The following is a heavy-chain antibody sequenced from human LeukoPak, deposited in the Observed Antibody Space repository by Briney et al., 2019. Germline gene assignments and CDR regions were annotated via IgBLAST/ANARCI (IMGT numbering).Heavy chain of an antibody. Sequence: GSLRLSCAASGFTFSSASMTWVRQVPGKGPEWVGRVKSKSDGGTTDYAAPVKGRFTISRDDSKNTLYLEMDSLETEDTAMYYCTTAGVYWGQGTLVTVSS. J-gene: IGHJ4*02. D-gene: IGHD3-10*01. CDR3: TTAGVY. CDR1: GFTFSSAS. V-gene: IGHV3-15*01. CDR2: VKSKSDGGTT.